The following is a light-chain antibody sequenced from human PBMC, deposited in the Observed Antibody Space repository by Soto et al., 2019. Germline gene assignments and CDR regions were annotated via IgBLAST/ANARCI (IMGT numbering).Light chain of an antibody. CDR3: QQYDTYSVT. Sequence: DIQMTQSPSTLSASAGDRVTLTCRASQTINTWLAWYQQKPGKAPKRLIYKAANLVSGVPSRFSGSGSGTDFTLSISSLQPDDFSIYYCQQYDTYSVTFGPGTKVDI. V-gene: IGKV1-5*03. J-gene: IGKJ3*01. CDR2: KAA. CDR1: QTINTW.